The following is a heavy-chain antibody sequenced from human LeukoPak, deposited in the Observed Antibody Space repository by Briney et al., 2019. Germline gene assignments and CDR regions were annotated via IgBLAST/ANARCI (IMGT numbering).Heavy chain of an antibody. D-gene: IGHD3/OR15-3a*01. V-gene: IGHV4-39*07. CDR2: IYYSGST. J-gene: IGHJ6*03. Sequence: PSETLSLTCTVSGGSISSSSYYWGWIRQPPGKGLEWIGSIYYSGSTYYNPSLKSRVTISVDTSKNQFSLKLSSVTAADTAVYYCARDPGTNYMDVWGKGTTVTVSS. CDR3: ARDPGTNYMDV. CDR1: GGSISSSSYY.